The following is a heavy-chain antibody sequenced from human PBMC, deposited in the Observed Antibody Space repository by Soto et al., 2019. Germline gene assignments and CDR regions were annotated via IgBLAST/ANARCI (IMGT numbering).Heavy chain of an antibody. CDR3: ARGRDRRELTDYYYYGMDV. J-gene: IGHJ6*02. D-gene: IGHD1-26*01. Sequence: PSETLSLTCAVYGGSFSGYYWSWIRQPPGKGLEWIGEINHSGSTNYNPSLKSRVTISVDTSKNQFSLKLSSVTAADTAVYYCARGRDRRELTDYYYYGMDVWGQGTTVTVSS. V-gene: IGHV4-34*01. CDR1: GGSFSGYY. CDR2: INHSGST.